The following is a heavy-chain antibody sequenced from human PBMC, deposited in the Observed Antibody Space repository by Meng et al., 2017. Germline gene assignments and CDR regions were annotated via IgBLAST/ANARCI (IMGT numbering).Heavy chain of an antibody. CDR1: GGTFRSDA. CDR3: ASPYCTNGVCSPEY. J-gene: IGHJ4*02. Sequence: QVRVVYAGAWGKKPGSSVKVSCKASGGTFRSDAISWVRQAPGQGLEWMGGIIPIFGTANYAQKFQGRVTITADESTSTAYMELSSLRSEDTAVYYCASPYCTNGVCSPEYWGQGTLVTVSS. D-gene: IGHD2-8*01. V-gene: IGHV1-69*01. CDR2: IIPIFGTA.